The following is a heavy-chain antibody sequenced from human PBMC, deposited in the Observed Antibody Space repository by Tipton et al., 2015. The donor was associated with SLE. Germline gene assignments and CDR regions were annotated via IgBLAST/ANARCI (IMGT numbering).Heavy chain of an antibody. Sequence: TLSLTCSVSGGSIRTYYWTRIRQPPNKGLEWIGFIYYSGSTTYDPTLKSRVSISVDASKNQVSLKLTSVTAADTAVYYCARRNRALSYAMDVWGQGTTVTVSS. CDR2: IYYSGST. D-gene: IGHD1-14*01. J-gene: IGHJ6*02. CDR1: GGSIRTYY. V-gene: IGHV4-59*08. CDR3: ARRNRALSYAMDV.